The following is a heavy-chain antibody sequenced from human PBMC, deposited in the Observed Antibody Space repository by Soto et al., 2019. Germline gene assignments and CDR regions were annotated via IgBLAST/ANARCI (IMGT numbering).Heavy chain of an antibody. CDR3: ASPANPDYYGMDV. CDR2: IDPSDSQT. V-gene: IGHV5-10-1*04. CDR1: GYSFAGYW. Sequence: GESLKISCKGSGYSFAGYWITWVRQKPGKGLEWMGRIDPSDSQTYYSPSFQGQVTISADKSISTAYLQWSSLKASDTAMYYCASPANPDYYGMDVWGQGTTVTVSS. J-gene: IGHJ6*02.